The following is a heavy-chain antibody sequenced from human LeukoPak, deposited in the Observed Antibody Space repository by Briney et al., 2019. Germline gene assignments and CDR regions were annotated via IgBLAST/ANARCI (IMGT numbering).Heavy chain of an antibody. D-gene: IGHD3-10*01. J-gene: IGHJ4*02. V-gene: IGHV3-74*01. CDR1: GFTFSSYW. CDR3: ARDRRFGEFDY. CDR2: INSDGSST. Sequence: GGSLRLSCAASGFTFSSYWMQWVRQAPGKGLVWVSRINSDGSSTSYAASVKGRFTISRDNAKNTLYLQMNSLRAEDTAVYYCARDRRFGEFDYWGQGTLVTVSS.